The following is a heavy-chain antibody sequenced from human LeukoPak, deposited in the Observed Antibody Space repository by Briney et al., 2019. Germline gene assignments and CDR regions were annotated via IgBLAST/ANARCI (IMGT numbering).Heavy chain of an antibody. J-gene: IGHJ4*02. CDR2: INAGNGNT. Sequence: ASVKVSCKASGYTFTSYAMHWVRQAPGQRLEWMGWINAGNGNTKYSQKFQGRVTITRDTSASTAYMELSSLRSEDTAVYYCARDYPYYYDSSGYPTGMDYWGQGTLVTVSS. CDR3: ARDYPYYYDSSGYPTGMDY. CDR1: GYTFTSYA. D-gene: IGHD3-22*01. V-gene: IGHV1-3*01.